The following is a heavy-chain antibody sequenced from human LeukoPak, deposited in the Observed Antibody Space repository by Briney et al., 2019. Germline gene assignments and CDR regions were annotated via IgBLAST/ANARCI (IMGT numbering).Heavy chain of an antibody. Sequence: PSETLSLTCTVSGGSISSYYWSWIRQPPGKGLEWIGYIYYSGSTNYNPSLKSRVTISVDTPKNQFSLKLSSVTAADTAVYYCARDTAEGGGFDIWGQGTMVTVSS. V-gene: IGHV4-59*01. D-gene: IGHD2-15*01. CDR1: GGSISSYY. J-gene: IGHJ3*02. CDR2: IYYSGST. CDR3: ARDTAEGGGFDI.